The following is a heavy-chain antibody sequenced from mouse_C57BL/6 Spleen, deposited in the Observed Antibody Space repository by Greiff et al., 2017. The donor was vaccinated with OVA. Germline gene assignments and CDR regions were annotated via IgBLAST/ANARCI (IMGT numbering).Heavy chain of an antibody. Sequence: VQLQQSGAELVKPGASVKMSCKASGYTFTSYWITWVKQRPGQGLEWIGDIYPGSGSTNYNEKFKSKATLTVDTSSSTAYMQLSSLTSEDSAVYYCARGYDGYYRYFDVWGTGTTVTVSS. D-gene: IGHD2-3*01. J-gene: IGHJ1*03. CDR3: ARGYDGYYRYFDV. CDR1: GYTFTSYW. CDR2: IYPGSGST. V-gene: IGHV1-55*01.